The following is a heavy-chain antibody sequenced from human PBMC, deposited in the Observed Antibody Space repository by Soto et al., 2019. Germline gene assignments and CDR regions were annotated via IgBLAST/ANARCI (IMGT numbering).Heavy chain of an antibody. CDR2: ISGYNGNT. CDR3: SRFIMVGGWFDPNYYHGMDG. Sequence: QVQLVQSGAEVKKPGASVTVSCKTSGYTFSNYGINWVRQAPGQGLEWMGWISGYNGNTNYAQTVQGRVTMTTDTSTGIVDMELRSLKSDDTAIYYCSRFIMVGGWFDPNYYHGMDGWGKGTTVTFSS. J-gene: IGHJ6*04. CDR1: GYTFSNYG. V-gene: IGHV1-18*01. D-gene: IGHD6-19*01.